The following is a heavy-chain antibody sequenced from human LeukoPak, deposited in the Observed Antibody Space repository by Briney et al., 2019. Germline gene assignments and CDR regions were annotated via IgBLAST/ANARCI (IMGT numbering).Heavy chain of an antibody. Sequence: GGSLRLSCAASGFTFSSYWMSWVRQAPGKGLEWVANIKQDGSEKYYVDSVKGRLTISRDNAKNSLYLQMNSLRAEDTAVYYCAREVGSSWVYYYYYYMDVWGKGTTVTVSS. CDR2: IKQDGSEK. CDR3: AREVGSSWVYYYYYYMDV. V-gene: IGHV3-7*01. D-gene: IGHD6-13*01. CDR1: GFTFSSYW. J-gene: IGHJ6*03.